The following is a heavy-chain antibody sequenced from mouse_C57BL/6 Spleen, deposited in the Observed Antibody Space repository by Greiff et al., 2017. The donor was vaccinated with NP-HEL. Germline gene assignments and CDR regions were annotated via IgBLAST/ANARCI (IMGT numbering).Heavy chain of an antibody. CDR3: ARRLYAMDY. CDR1: GYTFTSYW. Sequence: VKLQQPGAELVKPGASVTMSCKASGYTFTSYWITWVKQRPGQGLEWIGDIYPGSGSTNYNEQFKGKATLTVDSSSSTAYMQLISLTSEDSAVYYCARRLYAMDYWGQGTSVTVSS. V-gene: IGHV1-55*01. CDR2: IYPGSGST. J-gene: IGHJ4*01.